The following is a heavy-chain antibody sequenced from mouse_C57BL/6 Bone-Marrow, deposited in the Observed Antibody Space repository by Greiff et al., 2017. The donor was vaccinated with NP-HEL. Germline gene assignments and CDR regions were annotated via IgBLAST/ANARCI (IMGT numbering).Heavy chain of an antibody. Sequence: VKLQQPGAELVMPGASVKLSCKASGYTFTSYWMHWVKQRPGQGLEWIGEIDPSDSYTNYNQKFKGKSTLTVDKSSSTAYMQLSSLTSEDSAVYYCARDYGSSWFAYWGQGTLVTVSA. CDR3: ARDYGSSWFAY. V-gene: IGHV1-69*01. D-gene: IGHD1-1*01. CDR1: GYTFTSYW. J-gene: IGHJ3*01. CDR2: IDPSDSYT.